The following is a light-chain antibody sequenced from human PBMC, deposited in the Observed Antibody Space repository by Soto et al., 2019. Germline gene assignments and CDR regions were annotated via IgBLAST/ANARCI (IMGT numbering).Light chain of an antibody. CDR1: SSNVGGYNF. CDR3: SSYTTSTTIYV. Sequence: QSVLTQPASVSGSPGQSITISCTGTSSNVGGYNFVSWYQQHPGKAPKLLIYEVTNRPSGVSDRFSGSKSGNTASLTISGLQAEYEADYYCSSYTTSTTIYVFGTGTKVTVL. CDR2: EVT. V-gene: IGLV2-14*01. J-gene: IGLJ1*01.